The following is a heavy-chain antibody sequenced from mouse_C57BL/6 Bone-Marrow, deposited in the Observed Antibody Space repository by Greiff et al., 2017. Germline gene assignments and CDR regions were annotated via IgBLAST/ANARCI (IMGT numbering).Heavy chain of an antibody. J-gene: IGHJ1*03. V-gene: IGHV2-9-1*01. CDR2: IWTGGGT. Sequence: QVQLQQSGPGLVAPSQSLSITCTVSGFSLTSYAISWVRQPPGKGLAWLGVIWTGGGTNYNSALKSRLSISKDNSKSQVFLKMNSLQTDDTARYYGARNRYGSSYDWYFDVWGTGTTVTVAS. CDR3: ARNRYGSSYDWYFDV. D-gene: IGHD1-1*01. CDR1: GFSLTSYA.